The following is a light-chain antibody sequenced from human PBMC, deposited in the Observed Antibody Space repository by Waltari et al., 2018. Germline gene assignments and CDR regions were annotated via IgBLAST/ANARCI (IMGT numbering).Light chain of an antibody. CDR1: QSVSSSY. J-gene: IGKJ4*01. Sequence: EIVLTQSPGTLSLSPGERATLSCRASQSVSSSYLAWYQQKPGQAPRRLIYGASSRATGIPDRFSGSVSVTDFTLTISRLEPEDFAVYYCQQYGSSPLTCVGGTKVEIK. CDR3: QQYGSSPLT. V-gene: IGKV3-20*01. CDR2: GAS.